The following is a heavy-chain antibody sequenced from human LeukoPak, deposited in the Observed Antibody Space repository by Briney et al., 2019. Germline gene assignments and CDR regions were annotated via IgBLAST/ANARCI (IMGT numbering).Heavy chain of an antibody. CDR1: GFTFSNAW. CDR3: TTAPQVYYYDSSGYYYSDY. V-gene: IGHV3-15*01. Sequence: GGSLRLSCAASGFTFSNAWMSWVRQAPGKGLEWAGRIKSKTDGGTTDYAAPVKGRFTISRDDSKNTLYLQMNSLKTEDTAVYYCTTAPQVYYYDSSGYYYSDYWGQGTLVTVSS. CDR2: IKSKTDGGTT. D-gene: IGHD3-22*01. J-gene: IGHJ4*02.